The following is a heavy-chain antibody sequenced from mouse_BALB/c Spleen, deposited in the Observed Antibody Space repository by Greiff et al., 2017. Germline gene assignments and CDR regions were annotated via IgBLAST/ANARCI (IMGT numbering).Heavy chain of an antibody. J-gene: IGHJ3*01. D-gene: IGHD1-1*01. Sequence: QVQLQQSGPELVKPGASVKISCKASGYSFTSYYIHWVKQRPGQGLEWIGWIFPGSGNTKYNEKFKGKATLTADTSSSTAYMQLSSLTSEDSAVYFCARERGFTTGSGGCAYWGQGTLVTVSA. V-gene: IGHV1-66*01. CDR3: ARERGFTTGSGGCAY. CDR1: GYSFTSYY. CDR2: IFPGSGNT.